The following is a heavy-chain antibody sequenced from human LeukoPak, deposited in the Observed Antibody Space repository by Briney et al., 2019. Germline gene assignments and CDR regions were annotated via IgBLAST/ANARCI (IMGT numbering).Heavy chain of an antibody. D-gene: IGHD3-10*01. CDR1: GGSISSYY. J-gene: IGHJ4*02. V-gene: IGHV4-59*01. Sequence: SETLSLTCTVSGGSISSYYWSWIRQPPGKGLEWIGYIYYSGSTNYNPSLTSRVTISVDTSKNQFSLKLSSGTAADTAEYYCAGDTPYGSGSYHDYWGQGTLVTVSS. CDR2: IYYSGST. CDR3: AGDTPYGSGSYHDY.